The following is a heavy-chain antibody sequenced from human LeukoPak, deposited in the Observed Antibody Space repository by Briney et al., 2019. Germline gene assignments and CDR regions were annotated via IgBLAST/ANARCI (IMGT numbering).Heavy chain of an antibody. V-gene: IGHV3-7*01. D-gene: IGHD6-6*01. CDR3: ARVESITARPGGRAFDI. CDR2: IKQDGSEK. Sequence: PGGSLRLSCAASGFTFSSYWMSWVRQAPGKGLEWVANIKQDGSEKYYVDSVKGRFTISRDNAKNSLYLQMNSLRAEDTAVYYCARVESITARPGGRAFDIWGQGTMVTVSS. J-gene: IGHJ3*02. CDR1: GFTFSSYW.